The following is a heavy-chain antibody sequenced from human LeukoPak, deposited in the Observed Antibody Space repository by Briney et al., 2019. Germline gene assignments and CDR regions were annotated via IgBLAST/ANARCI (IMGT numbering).Heavy chain of an antibody. D-gene: IGHD1-14*01. J-gene: IGHJ3*02. CDR2: ISSSSGPI. V-gene: IGHV3-48*01. Sequence: AGGSLRLSCAASGFTFSTYIMNWVRQAPGKGLEWVSYISSSSGPIYYAASVKGRFTISRDNAKNSLYLQMNSLRAEDTGVYYCARQEPGFDIWGQGTMVNVSS. CDR1: GFTFSTYI. CDR3: ARQEPGFDI.